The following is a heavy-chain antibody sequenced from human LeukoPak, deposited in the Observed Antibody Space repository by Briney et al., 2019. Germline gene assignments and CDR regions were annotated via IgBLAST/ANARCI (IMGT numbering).Heavy chain of an antibody. Sequence: PGGSLRLSCAASGFTFSSYWMSWVRQAPGKGLEWVANIKQDGSEKYYVDSVKGRFTISIDNAKNSLYLQMNSLRAEDTAVYYCARDLLGNAFDIWGQGTMVTVSS. J-gene: IGHJ3*02. V-gene: IGHV3-7*01. D-gene: IGHD2-15*01. CDR2: IKQDGSEK. CDR1: GFTFSSYW. CDR3: ARDLLGNAFDI.